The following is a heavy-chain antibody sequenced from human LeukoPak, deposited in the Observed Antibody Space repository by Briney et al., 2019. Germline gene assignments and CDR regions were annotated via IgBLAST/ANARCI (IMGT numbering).Heavy chain of an antibody. CDR3: ARGKSLTRIHPYGHFDL. J-gene: IGHJ2*01. CDR2: IYHTGVA. V-gene: IGHV4-4*02. Sequence: NPSETLSLTCAVSGDSISSSNWWSWVRQPPGEGLEWIGEIYHTGVANYNSSLKNRVIISVDKSKNQFSLKLRSVNAADTAVYFCARGKSLTRIHPYGHFDLWGRGTLVTVSS. CDR1: GDSISSSNW. D-gene: IGHD5-18*01.